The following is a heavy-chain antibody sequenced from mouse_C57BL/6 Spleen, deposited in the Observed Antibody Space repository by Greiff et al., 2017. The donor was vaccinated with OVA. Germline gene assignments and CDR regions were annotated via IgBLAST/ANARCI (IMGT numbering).Heavy chain of an antibody. Sequence: VQLQQSGPELVKPGASVKISCKASGYAFSSSWMNWVKQRPGKGLEWIGRIYPGDGDTNYNGKFKGKATLTADKSSSTAYMQLSSLTSEDSAVYFCARGIYDYGYAMDYWGQGTSVTVSS. J-gene: IGHJ4*01. CDR2: IYPGDGDT. CDR3: ARGIYDYGYAMDY. D-gene: IGHD2-4*01. CDR1: GYAFSSSW. V-gene: IGHV1-82*01.